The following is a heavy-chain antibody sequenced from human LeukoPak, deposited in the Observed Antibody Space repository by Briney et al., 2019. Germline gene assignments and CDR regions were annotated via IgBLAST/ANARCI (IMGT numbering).Heavy chain of an antibody. CDR2: TNTDGSST. CDR1: GFTFSSYW. V-gene: IGHV3-74*03. D-gene: IGHD4-23*01. CDR3: YGANAEH. J-gene: IGHJ1*01. Sequence: GGSLTLSCAASGFTFSSYWMHWVLRAPGTGLVWVSGTNTDGSSTMYADSVKGRFTIARDNAKNTLYLQMNSLRAEDTAVYYCYGANAEHWGQGTLVTVSS.